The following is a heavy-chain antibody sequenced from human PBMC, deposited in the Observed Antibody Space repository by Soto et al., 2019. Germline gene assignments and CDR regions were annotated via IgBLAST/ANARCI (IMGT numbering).Heavy chain of an antibody. V-gene: IGHV3-23*01. Sequence: GGSLRLSCSASGFTFSSRLMSWVRQGPGKGLEWVATINESGGRTFYADSVKGRFTISRDNSKNTLFLQMNNLRTEDTAVYYCAHMTGFDYWGHGTLVTVSS. CDR1: GFTFSSRL. J-gene: IGHJ4*01. D-gene: IGHD3-9*01. CDR3: AHMTGFDY. CDR2: INESGGRT.